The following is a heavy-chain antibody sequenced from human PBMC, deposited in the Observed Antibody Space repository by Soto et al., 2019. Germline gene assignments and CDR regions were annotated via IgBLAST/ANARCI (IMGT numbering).Heavy chain of an antibody. V-gene: IGHV3-30-3*01. Sequence: QVQLVESGGGVVQPGKSLRLSCAASGFTFSNYALHWVRQAPGKGLEWVAVISHDETTKYYVDSVKGRFTISRDNSKNTLYLQMDSVRVEDTAVYYCARTRNYIVATPPDSWGQGTLVTVSS. J-gene: IGHJ4*02. CDR2: ISHDETTK. CDR3: ARTRNYIVATPPDS. CDR1: GFTFSNYA. D-gene: IGHD5-12*01.